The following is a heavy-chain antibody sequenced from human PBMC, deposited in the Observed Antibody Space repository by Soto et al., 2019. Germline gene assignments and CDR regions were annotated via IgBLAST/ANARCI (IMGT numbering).Heavy chain of an antibody. J-gene: IGHJ4*02. Sequence: EVQLLESGAGLIEPGGSLRLSCAASGFTFSSYSMNWVRQAPGKGLEWVASVGGGGDNTFYADSVKGRFTISRDDSQNTLYLLMNSLRAEDTAFYFCAKRDSGSGRSPPLINYWGQGTLVTVSS. CDR2: VGGGGDNT. CDR3: AKRDSGSGRSPPLINY. D-gene: IGHD3-10*01. CDR1: GFTFSSYS. V-gene: IGHV3-23*01.